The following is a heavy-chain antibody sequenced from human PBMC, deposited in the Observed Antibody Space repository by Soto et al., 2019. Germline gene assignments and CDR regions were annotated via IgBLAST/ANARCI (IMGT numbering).Heavy chain of an antibody. CDR2: ISSNGGST. Sequence: GGSRRLSCAASGFTFSSYAMHWVRQAPGKGLEHVSAISSNGGSTYYAHSVQGRFTISRDTSKNTLYLQMGSLRAEDMAVYYCARQGGYDILTYTFGIWGQGTMVTVSS. J-gene: IGHJ3*02. CDR3: ARQGGYDILTYTFGI. V-gene: IGHV3-64*01. D-gene: IGHD3-9*01. CDR1: GFTFSSYA.